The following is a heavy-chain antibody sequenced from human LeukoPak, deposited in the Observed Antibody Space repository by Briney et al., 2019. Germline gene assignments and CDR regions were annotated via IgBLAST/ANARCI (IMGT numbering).Heavy chain of an antibody. CDR1: GFTVSSYY. J-gene: IGHJ4*02. CDR2: IYTGGGR. CDR3: ARGIDY. V-gene: IGHV3-53*01. Sequence: PGGSLRLSCAASGFTVSSYYMNWVRQAPGKELEWVSVIYTGGGRYYADSVRGRFTIFRDTSKNMVFLQMNSLRVEDTAVYYCARGIDYWGRGTLVTVSS.